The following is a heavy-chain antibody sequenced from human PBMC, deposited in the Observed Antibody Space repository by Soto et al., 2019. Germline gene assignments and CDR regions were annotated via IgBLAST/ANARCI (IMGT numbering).Heavy chain of an antibody. CDR2: ISGSGGST. V-gene: IGHV3-23*01. Sequence: XGSLIISWASSGITFSSYSMSLVLQAPGKGLEWVSAISGSGGSTYYADSVKGRFTISRDNSKNTLYLQMNSLRAEDTAVYYCAKDLTRASVPTAAATNAFDYWGQGTLVTVSS. D-gene: IGHD6-13*01. J-gene: IGHJ4*02. CDR3: AKDLTRASVPTAAATNAFDY. CDR1: GITFSSYS.